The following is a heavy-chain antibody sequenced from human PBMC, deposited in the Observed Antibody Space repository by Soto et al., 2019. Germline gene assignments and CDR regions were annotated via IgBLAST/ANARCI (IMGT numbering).Heavy chain of an antibody. CDR2: IPGSGGST. V-gene: IGHV3-23*01. J-gene: IGHJ4*02. Sequence: GGSLRLSCAASGFTFSNYAMRLVRQSPGNGLEWVSAIPGSGGSTYYAGSVKGRFTISRDNSKNTLYLQMNSLRVEDTAVYYCAKIGSSSSVSLPLVLLDYWGQGALVTVSS. CDR3: AKIGSSSSVSLPLVLLDY. D-gene: IGHD6-6*01. CDR1: GFTFSNYA.